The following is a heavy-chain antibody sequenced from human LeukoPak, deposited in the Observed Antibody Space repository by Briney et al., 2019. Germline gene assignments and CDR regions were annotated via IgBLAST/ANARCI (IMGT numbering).Heavy chain of an antibody. CDR1: GGSISSGDYY. J-gene: IGHJ3*02. CDR2: IYYSGST. CDR3: ARKFGI. Sequence: SETLSLTCTVSGGSISSGDYYWTWIRQPPGKGLEWIGSIYYSGSTYYNPSLKSRVTISADTSKNQFSLKLISVTAADMDVYYCARKFGIWGQGTMVTVSS. V-gene: IGHV4-30-4*01.